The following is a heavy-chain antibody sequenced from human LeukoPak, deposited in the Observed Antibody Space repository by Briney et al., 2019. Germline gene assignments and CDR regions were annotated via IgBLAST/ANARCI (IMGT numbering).Heavy chain of an antibody. CDR3: TIDIVVVVAAFALYGMDV. V-gene: IGHV3-49*03. CDR2: IRSKAYGGTT. CDR1: GFTFGDYA. Sequence: GGSLRLSCTASGFTFGDYAMSWFRQAPGKGLEWVGFIRSKAYGGTTEYAASVKGRFTISRDDSKSIAYLQMNSLKTEDTAVYYCTIDIVVVVAAFALYGMDVWGQGTTVTVSS. J-gene: IGHJ6*02. D-gene: IGHD2-15*01.